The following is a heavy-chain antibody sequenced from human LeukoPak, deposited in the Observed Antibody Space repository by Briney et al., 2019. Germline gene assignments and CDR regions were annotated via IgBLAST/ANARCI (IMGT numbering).Heavy chain of an antibody. CDR1: GGSISSYC. CDR3: ARDPRPRDYDSSEDYYYMDV. J-gene: IGHJ6*03. Sequence: PSETLSLTCTVSGGSISSYCWSWIRQPPGKGLEWIGYIYYSGSTNYNPSLKSRVTISVDTSKNQFSLKLSSVTAADTAVYYCARDPRPRDYDSSEDYYYMDVWGKGTTVTVSS. CDR2: IYYSGST. D-gene: IGHD3-22*01. V-gene: IGHV4-59*01.